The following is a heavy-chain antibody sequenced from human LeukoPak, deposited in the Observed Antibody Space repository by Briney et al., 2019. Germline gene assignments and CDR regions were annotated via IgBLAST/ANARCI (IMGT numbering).Heavy chain of an antibody. CDR3: ASLRGYSYGFNSIFDY. Sequence: SETLSLTCTVSGGSISSHYWSWIRQPPGKGLEWIGSIYYSGSTYYNPSLKSRVTISVDTSKNQFSQKLSSVTAADTAVYYCASLRGYSYGFNSIFDYWGQGTLVTVSS. CDR1: GGSISSHY. J-gene: IGHJ4*02. CDR2: IYYSGST. D-gene: IGHD5-18*01. V-gene: IGHV4-59*05.